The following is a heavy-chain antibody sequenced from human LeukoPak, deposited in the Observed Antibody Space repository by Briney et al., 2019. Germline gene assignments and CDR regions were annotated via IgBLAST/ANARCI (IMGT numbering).Heavy chain of an antibody. Sequence: GESLKISCKGSGYSFTSYWIGCVRQMPGKGLEWMGIIYPGDSDTRYSPSFQGQVTISADTSISTASLQWSSLKASDTAMYYCARDGSGYSSGWLESYFDYWGQGTLVTVSS. CDR2: IYPGDSDT. V-gene: IGHV5-51*01. CDR3: ARDGSGYSSGWLESYFDY. J-gene: IGHJ4*02. D-gene: IGHD6-19*01. CDR1: GYSFTSYW.